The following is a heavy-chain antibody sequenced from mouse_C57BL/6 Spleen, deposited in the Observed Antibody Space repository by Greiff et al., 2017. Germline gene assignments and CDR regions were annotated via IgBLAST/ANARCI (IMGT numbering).Heavy chain of an antibody. CDR2: LSGGGGNT. CDR1: GFTFSSYT. V-gene: IGHV5-9*01. Sequence: DVMLVASWGGLVKPGGSLKLSCAASGFTFSSYTMSWVRQTPEKRLEWVATLSGGGGNTYYPDSVKGRFTISRDNAKNTLYLQMSSLRSEDTALYYCARRDYGDYYAMDYWGQGTSVTVSS. J-gene: IGHJ4*01. CDR3: ARRDYGDYYAMDY. D-gene: IGHD2-4*01.